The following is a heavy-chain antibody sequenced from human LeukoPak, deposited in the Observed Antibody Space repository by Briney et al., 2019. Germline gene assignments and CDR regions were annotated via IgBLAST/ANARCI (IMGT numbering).Heavy chain of an antibody. CDR2: ISGSGGST. CDR1: GFTFSSYA. CDR3: AKGIQWLVPEGFDY. V-gene: IGHV3-23*01. D-gene: IGHD6-19*01. J-gene: IGHJ4*02. Sequence: GGSLRLSCAASGFTFSSYAMSLVRQAPGKGLEWVSAISGSGGSTYYADSVKGRFNISRDNSKNTLYLQMNSLRAEDTAVYYCAKGIQWLVPEGFDYWGQGTLVTVSS.